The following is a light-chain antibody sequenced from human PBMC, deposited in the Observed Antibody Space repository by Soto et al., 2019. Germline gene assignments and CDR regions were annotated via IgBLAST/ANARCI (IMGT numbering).Light chain of an antibody. J-gene: IGKJ1*01. CDR2: AAS. V-gene: IGKV1-9*01. CDR1: QGINSH. Sequence: DIQFTQSPSFLSASVGYRFTITFRSSQGINSHLACYQQGPGKAPKTMIYAASTLQSGVTSRFSGSASGKEFTITIRRMEPEDLAAYYCQKYGSSQWT. CDR3: QKYGSSQWT.